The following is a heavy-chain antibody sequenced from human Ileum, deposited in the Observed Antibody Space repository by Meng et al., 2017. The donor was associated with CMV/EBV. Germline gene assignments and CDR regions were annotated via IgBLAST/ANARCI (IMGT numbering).Heavy chain of an antibody. CDR2: INHVGRT. CDR3: ARGLFRYPAYFDL. CDR1: GGSLRGHY. J-gene: IGHJ4*02. Sequence: VHVQQWGRGLFKSSDALSLTCAVYGGSLRGHYCNWIRQSPGNGLQWIAEINHVGRTNSNPSLASRVTISQDTSKNQCSLKLNSVTVADSAVYYCARGLFRYPAYFDLWGQGTLVTVSS. D-gene: IGHD3-16*02. V-gene: IGHV4-34*01.